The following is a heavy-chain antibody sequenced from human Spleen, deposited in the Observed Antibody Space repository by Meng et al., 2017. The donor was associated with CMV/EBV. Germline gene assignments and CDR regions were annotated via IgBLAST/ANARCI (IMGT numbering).Heavy chain of an antibody. CDR3: AFNRADGSWTFDI. CDR2: IYPPDSET. J-gene: IGHJ3*02. V-gene: IGHV5-51*01. D-gene: IGHD3-10*01. CDR1: GNTFTRYW. Sequence: GESLKISCKVSGNTFTRYWIGWVRQMPGKGLEWMGIIYPPDSETRYSPSFQGQVTISADKSITTAYLQWTSLKASDTAMYFCAFNRADGSWTFDIWGQGTLVTVSS.